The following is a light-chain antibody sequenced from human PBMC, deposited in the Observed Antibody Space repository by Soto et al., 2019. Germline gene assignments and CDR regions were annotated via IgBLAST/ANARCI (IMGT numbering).Light chain of an antibody. J-gene: IGKJ4*01. Sequence: EIVMTQSPATLSVSPGERATLSCRASQSVNIYLAWYQQKPGQAPRLLIFGASYRATGIPARFSGSGSGTEFNLTISSLQSEEFAVYFCQQYDDWLRLTFGGGTKVEIK. CDR2: GAS. V-gene: IGKV3D-15*01. CDR1: QSVNIY. CDR3: QQYDDWLRLT.